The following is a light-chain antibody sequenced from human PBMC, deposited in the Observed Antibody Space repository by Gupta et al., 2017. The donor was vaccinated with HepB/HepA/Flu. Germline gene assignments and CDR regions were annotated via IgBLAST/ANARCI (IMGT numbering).Light chain of an antibody. CDR3: GTWDTSLSAYV. J-gene: IGLJ1*01. Sequence: QSATPPPPSVSAAPGQQATISCSGSSSNIGNNYVSWYQHLPGTAPKLLIYDNNKRPSGTPDRFSGSKSGTSATLGITGLQTGEEADYYCGTWDTSLSAYVFGTGTRVTV. CDR2: DNN. CDR1: SSNIGNNY. V-gene: IGLV1-51*01.